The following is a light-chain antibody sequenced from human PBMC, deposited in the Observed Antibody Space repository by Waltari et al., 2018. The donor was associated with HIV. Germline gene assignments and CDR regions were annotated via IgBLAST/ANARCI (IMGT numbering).Light chain of an antibody. Sequence: QSALTHPPSASGSPGQSVTLSCTGTSSAAGGFTSVSWYQQHPGKAPKLMIYEVSKRPSGVPDRFSGSKSGNTASLTVSGLQAEDEADYYCSSYAGSNNLVFGGGTKLTVL. J-gene: IGLJ2*01. CDR2: EVS. CDR1: SSAAGGFTS. V-gene: IGLV2-8*01. CDR3: SSYAGSNNLV.